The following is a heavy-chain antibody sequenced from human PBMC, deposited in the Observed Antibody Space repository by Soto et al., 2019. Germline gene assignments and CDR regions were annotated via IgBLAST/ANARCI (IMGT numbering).Heavy chain of an antibody. CDR3: AHSRNLITEDAQVGDFDY. V-gene: IGHV2-5*02. CDR2: IYWDDDE. Sequence: QITLKESGPTQVKPTQTLTLTCSFSGFSLNTDGEGVGWVRQPPGEALEWLALIYWDDDERYRPSLKTRLTITKDPSKNQVVLIMPNMEPVDTATYYCAHSRNLITEDAQVGDFDYWGQGTLVTVSS. J-gene: IGHJ4*02. CDR1: GFSLNTDGEG. D-gene: IGHD3-10*01.